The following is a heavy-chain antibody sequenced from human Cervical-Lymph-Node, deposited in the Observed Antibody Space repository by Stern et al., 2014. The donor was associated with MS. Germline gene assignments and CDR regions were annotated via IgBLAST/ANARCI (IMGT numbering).Heavy chain of an antibody. Sequence: QVQLVQSGAEVKKSGASVVISCKAAGYSFTGNYIHWLRQAPGQGLEWMGRTNPNSGDSNYALKFQGRVTMTRDTSITTAYMNLNRLGFDDTAVYYCARERGRAGPAMADYWGQGTLVTVSS. CDR1: GYSFTGNY. J-gene: IGHJ4*02. V-gene: IGHV1-2*06. CDR2: TNPNSGDS. CDR3: ARERGRAGPAMADY. D-gene: IGHD5-18*01.